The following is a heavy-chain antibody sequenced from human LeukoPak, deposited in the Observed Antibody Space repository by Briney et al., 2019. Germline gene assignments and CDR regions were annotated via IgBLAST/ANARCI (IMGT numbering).Heavy chain of an antibody. CDR1: GYTFTGYY. J-gene: IGHJ4*02. V-gene: IGHV1-2*02. CDR3: ARARSGYDYPGDY. Sequence: ASVKVSCKASGYTFTGYYMHWVRQAPGQGLEWMGWINPNSGGTNYAQKFQGRVTMTRDTSISTAYMELSRLRSDGTAVYYCARARSGYDYPGDYWGQGTLVTVSS. D-gene: IGHD5-12*01. CDR2: INPNSGGT.